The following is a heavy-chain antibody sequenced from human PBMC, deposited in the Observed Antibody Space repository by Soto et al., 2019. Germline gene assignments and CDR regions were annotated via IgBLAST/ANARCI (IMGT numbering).Heavy chain of an antibody. V-gene: IGHV1-2*04. CDR2: INPNSGGT. D-gene: IGHD4-17*01. CDR3: ARFVPRHYGAYTVWFDP. J-gene: IGHJ5*02. Sequence: QVQLVQSGAEVKKPGASVKVSCKASGYTFTGYYMHWVRQAPGQGLDWMGWINPNSGGTNHAQKFQGWVTMTRDTSISKAYMELSRLRSDDTAGYYCARFVPRHYGAYTVWFDPWGQGTLVTVSS. CDR1: GYTFTGYY.